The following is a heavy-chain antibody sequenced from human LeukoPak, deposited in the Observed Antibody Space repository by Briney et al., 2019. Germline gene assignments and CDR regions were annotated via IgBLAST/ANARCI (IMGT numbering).Heavy chain of an antibody. CDR2: IYHSGST. V-gene: IGHV4-38-2*02. CDR1: GYSISSGYY. Sequence: SETLSLTCTVSGYSISSGYYWGWIRQPPGKGLEWNGSIYHSGSTYYNPSLKSRVTISVDTSENQFSLKLSSVTAADTAVYYCARPGGSAFDIWGQGTMVTVSS. CDR3: ARPGGSAFDI. J-gene: IGHJ3*02. D-gene: IGHD2-15*01.